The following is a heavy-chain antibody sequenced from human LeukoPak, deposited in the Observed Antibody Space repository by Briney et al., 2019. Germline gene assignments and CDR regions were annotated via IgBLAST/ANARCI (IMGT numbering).Heavy chain of an antibody. Sequence: SETLSLTCTVSGGSISSSSYYWGWIRQPPGKGLEWIGSIYKSGGTFYNPSPKSRVTISVDTSKNQFSLNLSSVTAADTAVYYCEAGAGTGTFDYWGQGTLVTVSS. CDR3: EAGAGTGTFDY. J-gene: IGHJ4*02. CDR1: GGSISSSSYY. D-gene: IGHD6-19*01. CDR2: IYKSGGT. V-gene: IGHV4-39*01.